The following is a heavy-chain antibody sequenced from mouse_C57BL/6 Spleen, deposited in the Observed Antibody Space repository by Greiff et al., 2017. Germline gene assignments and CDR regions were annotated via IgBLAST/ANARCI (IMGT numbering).Heavy chain of an antibody. CDR3: ARPYSNRQVEFAY. Sequence: QVQLQQPGAELVRPGSSVKLSCKASGYTFTSYWMHWVKQRPRQGLEWIGNIDPSDSETHYNQKFKDKATLTVDKSSSTAYMQLSSLTSEDSAVYYCARPYSNRQVEFAYWGQGTLVTVSA. J-gene: IGHJ3*01. V-gene: IGHV1-52*01. CDR1: GYTFTSYW. D-gene: IGHD2-5*01. CDR2: IDPSDSET.